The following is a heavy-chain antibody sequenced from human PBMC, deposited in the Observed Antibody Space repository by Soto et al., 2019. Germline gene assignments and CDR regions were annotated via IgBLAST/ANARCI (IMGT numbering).Heavy chain of an antibody. CDR3: ARGGGVPALGDP. V-gene: IGHV4-4*07. Sequence: ETLSLTCSVSGVSMRNSYWTWIRQSAGKGLEWIGRISTSGNTNYNPSLNSRLTMSVDTSKNQVSLKLTSVTAADTAVYYCARGGGVPALGDPWGQGTLVTVSS. J-gene: IGHJ5*02. CDR2: ISTSGNT. D-gene: IGHD3-16*01. CDR1: GVSMRNSY.